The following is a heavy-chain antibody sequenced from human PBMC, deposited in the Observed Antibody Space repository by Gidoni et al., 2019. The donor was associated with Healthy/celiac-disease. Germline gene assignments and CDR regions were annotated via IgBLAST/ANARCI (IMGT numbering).Heavy chain of an antibody. CDR3: AKVSTHVVGPFDI. J-gene: IGHJ3*02. D-gene: IGHD2-8*01. V-gene: IGHV3-23*01. CDR1: GFTFSSYA. CDR2: ISGSGGST. Sequence: EVPLFEAGGGLVQPGGSLRLSCAASGFTFSSYAISWVRQAPGKGLEWGSAISGSGGSTYYAVSVKGRFTISRDNSKNTLYLQMNSLRAEDTAVYYCAKVSTHVVGPFDIWGQGTMVTVSS.